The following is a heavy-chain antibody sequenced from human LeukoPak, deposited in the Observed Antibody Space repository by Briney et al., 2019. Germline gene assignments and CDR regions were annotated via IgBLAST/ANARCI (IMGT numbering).Heavy chain of an antibody. J-gene: IGHJ1*01. CDR2: IYYSGST. Sequence: SETLSLTCTVSGGSISSSSYYWGWIRQPPGKGLEWIGSIYYSGSTYYNPSLKSRVTISVDTSKNQFSLKLSSVTAADTAVYYCARAPPYYDFWSGYYTPRRHFQHWGQGTLVTVSS. D-gene: IGHD3-3*01. CDR3: ARAPPYYDFWSGYYTPRRHFQH. V-gene: IGHV4-39*01. CDR1: GGSISSSSYY.